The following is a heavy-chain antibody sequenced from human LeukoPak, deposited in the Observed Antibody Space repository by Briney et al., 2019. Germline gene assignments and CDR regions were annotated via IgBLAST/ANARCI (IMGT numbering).Heavy chain of an antibody. CDR3: AKDAYGDYGGPDY. Sequence: PGGSLRLSCAASGFTFSDYYMSWVRQAPGKGLEWVSSIRASDGSTYYADSVKGRFAISRDNSKNTLYLQMNSLRAEDSAIYYCAKDAYGDYGGPDYWGQGTLVTVSS. J-gene: IGHJ4*02. V-gene: IGHV3-23*01. CDR2: IRASDGST. CDR1: GFTFSDYY. D-gene: IGHD4-17*01.